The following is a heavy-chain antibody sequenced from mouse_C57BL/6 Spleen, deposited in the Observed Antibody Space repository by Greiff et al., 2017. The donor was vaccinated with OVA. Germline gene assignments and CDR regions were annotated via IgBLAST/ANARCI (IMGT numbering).Heavy chain of an antibody. Sequence: QVQLQQPGTELVKPGASVKLSCKASGYTFTSYWMHWVKQRPGQRLEWIGNINPSNGGTNYNEKFKSKATLTVDKSSSTAYMQLSSLTSEDSAVYYCARSDYGSSYWYFDVWGTGTTVTVSS. CDR3: ARSDYGSSYWYFDV. J-gene: IGHJ1*03. CDR1: GYTFTSYW. D-gene: IGHD1-1*01. CDR2: INPSNGGT. V-gene: IGHV1-53*01.